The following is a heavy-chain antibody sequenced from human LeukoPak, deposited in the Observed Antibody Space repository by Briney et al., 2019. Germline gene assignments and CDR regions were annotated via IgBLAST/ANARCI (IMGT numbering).Heavy chain of an antibody. Sequence: SETLSLTCTVSGGSISSSSYYWGWIRQPPGKGLEWIGSIYYSGSTYYNPSLKSRVTISVDTSKNQFSLKLSSVTAADTAVYYCARGIVVVTAIVYYFDYWGQGTLVTVSS. CDR2: IYYSGST. CDR3: ARGIVVVTAIVYYFDY. CDR1: GGSISSSSYY. D-gene: IGHD2-21*02. J-gene: IGHJ4*02. V-gene: IGHV4-39*01.